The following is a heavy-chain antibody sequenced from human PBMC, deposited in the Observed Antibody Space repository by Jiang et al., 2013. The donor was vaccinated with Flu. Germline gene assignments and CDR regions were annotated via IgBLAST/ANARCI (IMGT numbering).Heavy chain of an antibody. CDR2: VTDSGDNT. D-gene: IGHD3-10*01. CDR1: GFSFSTYA. Sequence: QLLESGGGVVQPGGSLRLSCAASGFSFSTYAMSWVRQAPGKGLEWVSGVTDSGDNTYYADSVKGRFTISRDNSKSTLYLQMNSLRAEDTAVYHCAKRDYGSGAFHIWGQGTVVTVSS. J-gene: IGHJ3*02. CDR3: AKRDYGSGAFHI. V-gene: IGHV3-23*01.